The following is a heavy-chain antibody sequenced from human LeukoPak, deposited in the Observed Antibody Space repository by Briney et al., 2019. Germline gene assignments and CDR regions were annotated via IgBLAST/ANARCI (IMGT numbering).Heavy chain of an antibody. J-gene: IGHJ4*02. CDR3: ARAPHYDILTGYRLFDY. Sequence: ASVKVSCKASGYTFTGYYIHWVRQAPGQGLEWMGWINPNSGGTNYAQKFQGRVTMTRDTSMSTAYMELSGLRSDDTAVYYCARAPHYDILTGYRLFDYWGQGTLVTVSS. CDR1: GYTFTGYY. V-gene: IGHV1-2*02. D-gene: IGHD3-9*01. CDR2: INPNSGGT.